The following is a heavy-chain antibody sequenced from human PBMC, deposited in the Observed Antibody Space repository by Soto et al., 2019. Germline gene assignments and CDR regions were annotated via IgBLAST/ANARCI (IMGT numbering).Heavy chain of an antibody. CDR3: AKGISSWLDDGRMDY. V-gene: IGHV3-30*18. D-gene: IGHD6-19*01. J-gene: IGHJ4*02. CDR1: GFTFSSYG. CDR2: ISNGGSNK. Sequence: GGSLRLSCAASGFTFSSYGMHWVRQAPGKGLEWVAVISNGGSNKYYADSVKGRFTISRDNSKNTLYLQMNSLRAEDTAVSYCAKGISSWLDDGRMDYWGQGTLVTVSS.